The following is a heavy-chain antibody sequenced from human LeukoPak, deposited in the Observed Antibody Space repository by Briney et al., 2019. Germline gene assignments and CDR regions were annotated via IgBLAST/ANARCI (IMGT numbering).Heavy chain of an antibody. J-gene: IGHJ4*02. D-gene: IGHD3-22*01. Sequence: GGSLRLSCAASGFTFSDYYMSWIRQAPGKGLEWVSYTSSSGSTIYYADSVKGRFTISRDNAKNSLYLQMNSLRAEDTAVYYCARADYYYDSSGYSDDTYFDYWGQGTLVTVSS. CDR1: GFTFSDYY. V-gene: IGHV3-11*01. CDR2: TSSSGSTI. CDR3: ARADYYYDSSGYSDDTYFDY.